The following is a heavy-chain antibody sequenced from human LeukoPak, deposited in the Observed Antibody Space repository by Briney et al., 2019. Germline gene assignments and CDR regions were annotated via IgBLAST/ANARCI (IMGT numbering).Heavy chain of an antibody. CDR3: ARERRNIVVVPAAIRWFDP. J-gene: IGHJ5*02. Sequence: SETLSLTCAVYGGSSSGYYWSWIRQPPGKGLEWIGEINHSGSTNYNPSLKSRVTISVDTSKNQFSLKLSSVTAADTAVYYCARERRNIVVVPAAIRWFDPWGQGTLVTVSS. V-gene: IGHV4-34*01. CDR1: GGSSSGYY. CDR2: INHSGST. D-gene: IGHD2-2*02.